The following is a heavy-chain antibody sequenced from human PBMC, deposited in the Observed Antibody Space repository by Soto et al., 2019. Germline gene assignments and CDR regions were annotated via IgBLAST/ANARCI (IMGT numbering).Heavy chain of an antibody. Sequence: SETLSLTCTVSGGSISSSSYYWGWIRQPPGKGLEWIGSIYYSGSTYYNPSLKSRVTISVDTSKNQFSLKLSSVTAADTAVYYCARRSMAYYFDYWGQGTLVTVSS. J-gene: IGHJ4*02. V-gene: IGHV4-39*01. D-gene: IGHD2-8*01. CDR2: IYYSGST. CDR1: GGSISSSSYY. CDR3: ARRSMAYYFDY.